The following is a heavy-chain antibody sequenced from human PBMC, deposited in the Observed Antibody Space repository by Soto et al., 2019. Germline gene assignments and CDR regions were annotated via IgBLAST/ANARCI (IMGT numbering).Heavy chain of an antibody. J-gene: IGHJ6*02. CDR1: GYIFVNYG. D-gene: IGHD3-16*01. V-gene: IGHV1-18*01. Sequence: QVQLVQSGDEVKKPGASVKASCKASGYIFVNYGIAWVRQAPGQGLEWMGWISPYTGNTHSATKVQGRLTMTTDTXXSTAYMDLGSLTSDDTAVYYCVMVDNYVTPTPQDVWGQGTTVTVSS. CDR2: ISPYTGNT. CDR3: VMVDNYVTPTPQDV.